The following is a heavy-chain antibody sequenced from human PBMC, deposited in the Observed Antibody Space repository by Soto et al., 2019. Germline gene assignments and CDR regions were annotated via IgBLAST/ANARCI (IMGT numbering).Heavy chain of an antibody. V-gene: IGHV2-70*11. D-gene: IGHD3-10*01. CDR1: GFSLSTSKMC. CDR3: ARMLFGRNVYYLDY. J-gene: IGHJ4*02. Sequence: SGPTLVNPTQTLTLTCTFSGFSLSTSKMCVSWIRQPPGKALEWLARIDWDDDKYYNTSLKTRLTISKDTSKNQVVLTMTDMDPVDTATYYCARMLFGRNVYYLDYWGQGTLVTVSS. CDR2: IDWDDDK.